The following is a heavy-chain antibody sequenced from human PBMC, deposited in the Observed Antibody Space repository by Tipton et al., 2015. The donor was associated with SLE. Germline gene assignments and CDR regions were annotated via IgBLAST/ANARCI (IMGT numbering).Heavy chain of an antibody. V-gene: IGHV4-59*01. CDR3: ARGGVLGFHPSAFDI. Sequence: TLSLTCTVSGGSISSYCWSWIRQPPGKGLEWIGYIYYSGSTNYSGSTNCNPSLKSRVTISLDTSKSQFSLKLSSVTAADTAVYYCARGGVLGFHPSAFDIWGQGKMVTVHS. D-gene: IGHD3-10*01. J-gene: IGHJ3*02. CDR1: GGSISSYC. CDR2: IYYSGSTNYSGST.